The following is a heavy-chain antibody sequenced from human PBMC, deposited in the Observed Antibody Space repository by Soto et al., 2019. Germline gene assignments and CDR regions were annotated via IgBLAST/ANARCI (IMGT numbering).Heavy chain of an antibody. CDR1: GFSLTTSGVG. J-gene: IGHJ5*02. CDR3: AHHTIPPVTNWLNP. Sequence: SGATLVNPTQTLTLTCTFSGFSLTTSGVGVGWIRQPPGKTLEWLALIYWNDDKRYSPSLKGRLIITKDTSKNQVVLAMPNMHTVDTATYYSAHHTIPPVTNWLNPWGVGTRVTVAS. V-gene: IGHV2-5*01. D-gene: IGHD4-17*01. CDR2: IYWNDDK.